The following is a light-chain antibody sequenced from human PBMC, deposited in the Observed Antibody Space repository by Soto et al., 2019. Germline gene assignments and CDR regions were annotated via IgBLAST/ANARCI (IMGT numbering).Light chain of an antibody. J-gene: IGKJ4*01. CDR3: PQSNFY. CDR2: AAS. V-gene: IGKV1D-12*01. CDR1: QGLSSW. Sequence: DIQMTQSPSSVSASVGDRVTITCRASQGLSSWLAWYQQKPGKAPKVLIYAASTLQSGVPSRFSGSGSGTDFTLTINGLQRENFATYDCPQSNFYFGGGTKVEMK.